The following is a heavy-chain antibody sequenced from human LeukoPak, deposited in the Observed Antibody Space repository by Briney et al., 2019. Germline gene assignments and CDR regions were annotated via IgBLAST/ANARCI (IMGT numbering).Heavy chain of an antibody. CDR1: GFSFSSHY. J-gene: IGHJ4*02. CDR3: ARDSMITFGGVIVIGDYFDY. V-gene: IGHV3-74*01. CDR2: INTDGRST. Sequence: PGGSLRLSCAASGFSFSSHYMHWVRQAPGKGLVWVSLINTDGRSTIYADSVKGRFTISRDNAKNTLYLQMNSLRAEDTAVYYCARDSMITFGGVIVIGDYFDYWGQGTLVTVSS. D-gene: IGHD3-16*02.